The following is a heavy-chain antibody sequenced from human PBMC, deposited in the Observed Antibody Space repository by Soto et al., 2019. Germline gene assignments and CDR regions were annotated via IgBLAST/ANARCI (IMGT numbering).Heavy chain of an antibody. CDR2: IYYSGST. D-gene: IGHD4-17*01. Sequence: TQSLSFTVSGSSISSGGYNWSSIRQHPGKGLEWIGYIYYSGSTYYNPSLKSRVTISVDTSKNQFSLKLSSLTAADTAVYYCARVTTVTTLFDYWGQGTLVTVSS. V-gene: IGHV4-31*03. CDR3: ARVTTVTTLFDY. CDR1: GSSISSGGYN. J-gene: IGHJ4*02.